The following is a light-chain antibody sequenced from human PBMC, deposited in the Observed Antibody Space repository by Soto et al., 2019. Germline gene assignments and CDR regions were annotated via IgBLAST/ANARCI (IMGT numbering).Light chain of an antibody. CDR1: QSVSGY. V-gene: IGKV3-11*01. CDR3: QQRSNWPYLT. CDR2: DAS. Sequence: EIVLTQSPDTLSLSPGERATLSCRASQSVSGYLGWYQQKPGQAPRLLIYDASNRAYGVPARFRGSGSGTNFPLTSASLEPEDFAVYYYQQRSNWPYLTFGGGTRV. J-gene: IGKJ4*01.